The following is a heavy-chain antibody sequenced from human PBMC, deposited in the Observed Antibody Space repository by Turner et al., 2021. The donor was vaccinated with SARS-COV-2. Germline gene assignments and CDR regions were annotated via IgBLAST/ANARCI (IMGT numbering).Heavy chain of an antibody. V-gene: IGHV3-7*04. CDR2: IKQDGNEK. CDR3: ARNRGYSSFDY. CDR1: GSIFSDYW. Sequence: EVQLVESGGGLVQPGGSQRPSCAASGSIFSDYWMDWVRQAPGKGLEWVAGIKQDGNEKYSVDSVKGRFTISRDNAKNSLYLQMNSLRAEDTAVYYCARNRGYSSFDYWGQGTLVTVSS. J-gene: IGHJ4*02. D-gene: IGHD5-18*01.